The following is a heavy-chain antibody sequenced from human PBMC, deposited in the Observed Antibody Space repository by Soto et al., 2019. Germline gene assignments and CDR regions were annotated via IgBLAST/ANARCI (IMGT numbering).Heavy chain of an antibody. Sequence: ASVKVSCKVSGYTLTELSMHWVRQAPGKGLEWMGGFDPEDGETIYAQKFQGRVTMTEDTSTDTAYMELSSLRSEDTAVYYCATDLPVYDYVWGSPDAFDLWGQGTMVTVSS. J-gene: IGHJ3*01. CDR1: GYTLTELS. V-gene: IGHV1-24*01. CDR3: ATDLPVYDYVWGSPDAFDL. CDR2: FDPEDGET. D-gene: IGHD3-16*01.